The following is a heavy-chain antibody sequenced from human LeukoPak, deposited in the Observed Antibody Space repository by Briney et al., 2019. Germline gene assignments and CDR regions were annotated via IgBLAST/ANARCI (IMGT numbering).Heavy chain of an antibody. Sequence: SETLSLTCDVFGFPISSGFSWAWIRQSPGKGLEWIASISFSANTYYNPSLESRLFISSDTSKNQFSVRLPSVTAADSAVYYCARVGAVPGIDPWGQGILVTVSP. CDR2: ISFSANT. CDR1: GFPISSGFS. V-gene: IGHV4-38-2*01. CDR3: ARVGAVPGIDP. J-gene: IGHJ5*02. D-gene: IGHD3-16*01.